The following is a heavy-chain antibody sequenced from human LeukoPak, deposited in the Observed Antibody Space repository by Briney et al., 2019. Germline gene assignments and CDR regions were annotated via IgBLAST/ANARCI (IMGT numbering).Heavy chain of an antibody. CDR1: GFTFNIYG. Sequence: PGGSLRLSCAASGFTFNIYGMNWVRQAPGKGLEWVSGIRGSGVETFYADSVKGRFTISRDNSKNTLYLQMNSLRAEDTAVYYCAKDLVDRQWLVLTPGVSDYWGQGTLVTVSS. J-gene: IGHJ4*02. D-gene: IGHD6-19*01. CDR3: AKDLVDRQWLVLTPGVSDY. V-gene: IGHV3-23*01. CDR2: IRGSGVET.